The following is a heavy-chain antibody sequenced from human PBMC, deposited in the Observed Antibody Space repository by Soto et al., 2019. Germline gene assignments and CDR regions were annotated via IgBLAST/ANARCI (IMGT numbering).Heavy chain of an antibody. CDR2: IYYSGST. D-gene: IGHD2-15*01. CDR3: ATSATQGYCSGGSCQSVDY. CDR1: GGSIISYY. Sequence: SDTLSLTCTISGGSIISYYWSWIRQPPGKGLEWIGYIYYSGSTNYIPSLKSRVAISVDTSKNQFSLKLSSVTAADTAVYYCATSATQGYCSGGSCQSVDYWGQGTLVTVS. V-gene: IGHV4-59*08. J-gene: IGHJ4*02.